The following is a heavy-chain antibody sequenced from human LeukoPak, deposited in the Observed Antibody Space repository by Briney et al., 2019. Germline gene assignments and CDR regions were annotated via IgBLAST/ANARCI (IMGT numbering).Heavy chain of an antibody. V-gene: IGHV1-69*05. D-gene: IGHD3-22*01. CDR1: GGTFSSYA. CDR2: IIPIFGTA. J-gene: IGHJ4*02. CDR3: ASTYYDRSGYITLSAFDY. Sequence: SVNVSCKASGGTFSSYAISWVRQAPGQGLEWMGRIIPIFGTANYAQKFQGRVTITTDESTSTAYMELSSLRSEDRPVYYCASTYYDRSGYITLSAFDYWGQGTLVTVSS.